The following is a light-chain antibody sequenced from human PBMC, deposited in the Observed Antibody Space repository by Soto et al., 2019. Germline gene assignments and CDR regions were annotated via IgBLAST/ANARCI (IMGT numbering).Light chain of an antibody. V-gene: IGKV3-20*01. Sequence: EIVLTQSPGTLSLSPGERATLSCRASQSVSSTYLAWYQQKPGQAPRLLIYGASNRATGIPDRFSGSGSGTDFTLPISKREPEDFAVYYCQQYGGPRWPFGQGTKGNIK. J-gene: IGKJ1*01. CDR1: QSVSSTY. CDR2: GAS. CDR3: QQYGGPRWP.